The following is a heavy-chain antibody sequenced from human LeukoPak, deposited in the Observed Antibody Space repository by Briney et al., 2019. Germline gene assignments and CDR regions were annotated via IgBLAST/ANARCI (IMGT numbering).Heavy chain of an antibody. CDR2: ISASGGST. V-gene: IGHV3-23*01. J-gene: IGHJ4*02. CDR3: AKDPLSEWELRDY. Sequence: GGSLRLSCAASGFTFNSYAMSWVRQAPGKGLEWVSIISASGGSTYYADSVKGRFTISRDNSKNTLYLQMNSLRAEDTAVYYCAKDPLSEWELRDYWGQGTLVTVSS. D-gene: IGHD1-26*01. CDR1: GFTFNSYA.